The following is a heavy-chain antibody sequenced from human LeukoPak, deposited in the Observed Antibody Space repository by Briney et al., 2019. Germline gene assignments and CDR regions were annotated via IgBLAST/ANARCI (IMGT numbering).Heavy chain of an antibody. CDR2: ISAYKGDT. Sequence: ASLKVSCKTSGYTFTSYGISWLRQAPGQGLEWMGWISAYKGDTDYAQKFQGRLTVTRDTSTSTVYMELQNLTSDDTAVYYCARGRRILGGPENAGDFFDYWGQGSLVTVSS. D-gene: IGHD3-16*01. V-gene: IGHV1-18*01. CDR1: GYTFTSYG. CDR3: ARGRRILGGPENAGDFFDY. J-gene: IGHJ4*01.